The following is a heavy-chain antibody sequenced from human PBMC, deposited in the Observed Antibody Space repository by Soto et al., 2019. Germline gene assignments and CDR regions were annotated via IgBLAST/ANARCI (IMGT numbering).Heavy chain of an antibody. CDR1: GYTFTGYG. CDR3: ARVYSSGRYYYYYGMDV. D-gene: IGHD6-19*01. CDR2: ISAYNGNT. Sequence: GASVKASCKAFGYTFTGYGITWGRQAPGQGLEWMGWISAYNGNTNYAQKLQGRVTMTTDTSTSTAYMELRSLRSDDTAVYYCARVYSSGRYYYYYGMDVWGQGTTVTVSS. J-gene: IGHJ6*02. V-gene: IGHV1-18*01.